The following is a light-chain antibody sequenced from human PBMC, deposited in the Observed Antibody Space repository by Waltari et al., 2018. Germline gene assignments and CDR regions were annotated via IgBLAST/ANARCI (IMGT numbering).Light chain of an antibody. CDR1: SSNIGNNY. CDR3: AAWDDSLSGTGV. Sequence: QSVLTQPPSASGTPGQRVTISCSGSSSNIGNNYVYWYQQHPGPAPKLLIYRNNQRPSGVPDRFSCSKSGTSASLAISGLRSEDEADYYCAAWDDSLSGTGVFGGGTKLTVL. V-gene: IGLV1-47*01. J-gene: IGLJ2*01. CDR2: RNN.